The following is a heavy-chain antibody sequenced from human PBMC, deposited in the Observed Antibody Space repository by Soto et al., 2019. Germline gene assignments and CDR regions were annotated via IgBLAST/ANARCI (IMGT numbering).Heavy chain of an antibody. D-gene: IGHD2-15*01. Sequence: EVQLVESGGGLVQPGGSLRLSCTASEFTFSDFWMHWVRQAPGKGLVWVSRIDSDGSGTTYADSVKGRFTISRDNAKNTVFLQMNSLRAEATAVYYCAREYLYCSGGSCYSDGFDIWGQGTMVTVSS. CDR3: AREYLYCSGGSCYSDGFDI. CDR1: EFTFSDFW. CDR2: IDSDGSGT. V-gene: IGHV3-74*01. J-gene: IGHJ3*02.